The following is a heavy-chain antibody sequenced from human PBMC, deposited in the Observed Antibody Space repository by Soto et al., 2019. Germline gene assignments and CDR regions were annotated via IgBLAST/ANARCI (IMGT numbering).Heavy chain of an antibody. CDR2: ISGSGGST. D-gene: IGHD3-9*01. CDR1: EFTFSSYA. V-gene: IGHV3-23*01. CDR3: AKGGDYYDILTGNNDY. J-gene: IGHJ4*02. Sequence: EVQLLESGGGLVQPGGSLRLSCAASEFTFSSYAMSWVRQAPGKGLEWVSAISGSGGSTYYADSVKGRFTISRDNSKNTLYLQMNSLRAEDTAVYYCAKGGDYYDILTGNNDYWGQGTLVTVSS.